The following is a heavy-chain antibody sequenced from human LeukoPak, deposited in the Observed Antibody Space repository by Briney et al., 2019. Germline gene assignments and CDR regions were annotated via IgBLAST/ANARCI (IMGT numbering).Heavy chain of an antibody. CDR2: IHYSGST. CDR3: ARGYCSGGSCYSYYYYNYMDV. V-gene: IGHV4-39*07. Sequence: PSETLSLTCTVSGGSISSSSYYWGWIRQPPGKGLEWIGSIHYSGSTNYNPSLKSRVTISVDTSKNQFSLKLSSVTAADTAVYYCARGYCSGGSCYSYYYYNYMDVWGKGTTVTISS. D-gene: IGHD2-15*01. CDR1: GGSISSSSYY. J-gene: IGHJ6*03.